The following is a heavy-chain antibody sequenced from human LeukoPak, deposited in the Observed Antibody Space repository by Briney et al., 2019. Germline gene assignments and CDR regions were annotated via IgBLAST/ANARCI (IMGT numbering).Heavy chain of an antibody. CDR3: AIDGFGVVTYYYYMDV. CDR1: GFTFSSYE. J-gene: IGHJ6*03. D-gene: IGHD3-3*01. CDR2: ITSSGGTI. V-gene: IGHV3-48*03. Sequence: GGSLRLSCAASGFTFSSYEMNWVRQAPGKGLEWISYITSSGGTIYYADSGKGRFTISRDNAKTSLYLQMNSLRAEDTAVYYCAIDGFGVVTYYYYMDVWGKGTTVTVSS.